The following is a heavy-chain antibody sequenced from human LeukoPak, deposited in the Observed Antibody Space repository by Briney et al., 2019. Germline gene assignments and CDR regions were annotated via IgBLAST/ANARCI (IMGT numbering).Heavy chain of an antibody. Sequence: ASVKVSCKASGFTFTSSAMQWVRQARGQRLEWIGWIVVGSGNTNYAQKFQERVTITRDMSTSTAYMELSSLRSEDTAVYYCTTERLMGYYDSRGYLGDSWGQGTLVTVSS. CDR3: TTERLMGYYDSRGYLGDS. D-gene: IGHD3-22*01. V-gene: IGHV1-58*02. J-gene: IGHJ4*02. CDR1: GFTFTSSA. CDR2: IVVGSGNT.